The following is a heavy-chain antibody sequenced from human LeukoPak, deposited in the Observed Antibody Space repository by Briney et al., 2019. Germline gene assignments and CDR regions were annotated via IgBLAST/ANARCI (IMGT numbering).Heavy chain of an antibody. V-gene: IGHV3-21*01. CDR3: ARGIEGTTNFDY. CDR2: ISSSSSYI. Sequence: PGGSLRLSCAASGFTFSSYSMNWVRQAPGKGLEWVSSISSSSSYIYYADSVKGRFTISRDNAKNSLYLQMNGLRAEDTAVYYCARGIEGTTNFDYWGQGTLVTVSS. J-gene: IGHJ4*02. D-gene: IGHD1-7*01. CDR1: GFTFSSYS.